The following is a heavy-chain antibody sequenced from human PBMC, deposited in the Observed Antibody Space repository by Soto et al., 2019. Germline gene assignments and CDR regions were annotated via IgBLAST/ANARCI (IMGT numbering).Heavy chain of an antibody. CDR2: INPHSGAT. D-gene: IGHD1-1*01. Sequence: GASVKVSCKASGYIFSAYSIHWVRQAPGQGLEWLGWINPHSGATNYAQKFLGRVTMSADTSASTAYMDLARLRSDDTAVYYCGSAHALCFSNGIDPWGRGTLVTVSS. CDR1: GYIFSAYS. CDR3: GSAHALCFSNGIDP. V-gene: IGHV1-2*02. J-gene: IGHJ5*02.